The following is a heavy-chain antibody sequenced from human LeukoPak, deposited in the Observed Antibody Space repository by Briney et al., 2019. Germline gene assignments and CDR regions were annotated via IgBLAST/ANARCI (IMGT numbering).Heavy chain of an antibody. V-gene: IGHV4-59*01. CDR1: DGSISNYY. CDR3: AKGGTYYYYGMDV. Sequence: SETLSLTCTVSDGSISNYYWSWIRQPPGKGLEWIGYIFYTGNTNYNPSLNSRVTISVDTSKNQFSLRLSSVTAADTAVYYCAKGGTYYYYGMDVWGKGTTVTVSS. CDR2: IFYTGNT. J-gene: IGHJ6*04. D-gene: IGHD3-16*01.